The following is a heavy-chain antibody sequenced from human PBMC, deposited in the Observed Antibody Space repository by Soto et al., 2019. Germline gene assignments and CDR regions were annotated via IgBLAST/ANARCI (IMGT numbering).Heavy chain of an antibody. J-gene: IGHJ4*02. V-gene: IGHV3-49*05. Sequence: EVQLAASGGGLVKPGRSLRLSCTASGFTFGDYAMSWFRQAPGKGLEWVGFIKSKAYGGTTEYAASVKGRFTISRDDSKSIAYLQMNSLKSEDTAVYYCTRAHSKCLVHNFDYWGQGTLVTVSS. CDR3: TRAHSKCLVHNFDY. D-gene: IGHD6-19*01. CDR2: IKSKAYGGTT. CDR1: GFTFGDYA.